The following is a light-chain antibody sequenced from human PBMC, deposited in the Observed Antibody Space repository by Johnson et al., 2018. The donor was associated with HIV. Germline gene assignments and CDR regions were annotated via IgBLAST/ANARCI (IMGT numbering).Light chain of an antibody. V-gene: IGLV1-51*02. CDR3: GTWGSSLSAGGV. Sequence: QSVLTQPPSVSAAPGQKVTISCSGSSSNIGNNYVSRYQQLPGTAPKLLIYENNKRPSGIPDRFSGSKSGTSATLGITGLQTGDEADYYCGTWGSSLSAGGVFGTGTKVTVL. J-gene: IGLJ1*01. CDR2: ENN. CDR1: SSNIGNNY.